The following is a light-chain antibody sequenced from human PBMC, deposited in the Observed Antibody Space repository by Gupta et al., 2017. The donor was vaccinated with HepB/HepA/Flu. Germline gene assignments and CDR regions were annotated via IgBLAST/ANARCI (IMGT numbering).Light chain of an antibody. V-gene: IGLV1-40*01. J-gene: IGLJ2*01. CDR2: ANN. Sequence: QSVLTQPPSVSGAPGQRVTISCTGSSSNIGTGYDVHWYQQFPGTAPKLLIYANNKRPSGVPDRFSASKSGTSASLAITGLQTEDEADYYCQSYDSSLDVVFGGGTKLTVL. CDR1: SSNIGTGYD. CDR3: QSYDSSLDVV.